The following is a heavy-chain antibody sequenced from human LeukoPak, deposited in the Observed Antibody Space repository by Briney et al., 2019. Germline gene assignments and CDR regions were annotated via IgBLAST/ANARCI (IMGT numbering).Heavy chain of an antibody. D-gene: IGHD6-19*01. J-gene: IGHJ4*02. Sequence: GGSLRLSCAAPGFTFSSYGMHWVRQAPGKGLEWVAVIWYDGSNKYYADSVKGRFTISRDNSKNTLYLQMNSLRAEDTAVYYCARDSQQWLVSRTFDYWGQGTLVTVSS. CDR3: ARDSQQWLVSRTFDY. CDR1: GFTFSSYG. V-gene: IGHV3-33*01. CDR2: IWYDGSNK.